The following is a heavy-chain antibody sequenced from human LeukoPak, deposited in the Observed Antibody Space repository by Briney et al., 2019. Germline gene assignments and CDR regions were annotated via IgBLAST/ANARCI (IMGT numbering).Heavy chain of an antibody. CDR2: ISSSSSTI. V-gene: IGHV3-48*01. CDR3: ARPIPQPNDAFDI. D-gene: IGHD2-2*02. J-gene: IGHJ3*02. Sequence: GGSLRLSCAASGFTFSSYEMNWVRQAPGKGLEWVSYISSSSSTIYYADSVKGRFTISRDNAKNSLYLQMDSLRAEDTAVYYCARPIPQPNDAFDIWGQGTMVTVSS. CDR1: GFTFSSYE.